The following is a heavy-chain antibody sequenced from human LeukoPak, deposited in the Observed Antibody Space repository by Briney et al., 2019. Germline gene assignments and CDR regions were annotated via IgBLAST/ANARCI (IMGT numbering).Heavy chain of an antibody. CDR3: ARAGYSYGFGAAFDI. V-gene: IGHV3-21*01. D-gene: IGHD5-18*01. Sequence: GGSLRLSCAASGFTFSSYSMNWVRQAPGKGLEWVSSISSSSSYIYYADSVKGRFTISRDNAKNSLYLQMNSLRAEDTAVYYCARAGYSYGFGAAFDIWGQGTMVTVSS. J-gene: IGHJ3*02. CDR1: GFTFSSYS. CDR2: ISSSSSYI.